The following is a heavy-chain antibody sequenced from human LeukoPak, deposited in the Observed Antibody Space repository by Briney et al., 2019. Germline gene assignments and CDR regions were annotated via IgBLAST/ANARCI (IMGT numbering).Heavy chain of an antibody. D-gene: IGHD3-10*01. Sequence: PSETLSLTCIVSGGSVSRYYWSWVRQPPGKGLEWIGYIYYSGNTNYNPSLKGRVTMSVGTSKNQFSLNLTFVTAADTAVYYCARTEITIPRGPRGFDIWGQGTMVTVSS. CDR3: ARTEITIPRGPRGFDI. CDR1: GGSVSRYY. V-gene: IGHV4-59*02. J-gene: IGHJ3*02. CDR2: IYYSGNT.